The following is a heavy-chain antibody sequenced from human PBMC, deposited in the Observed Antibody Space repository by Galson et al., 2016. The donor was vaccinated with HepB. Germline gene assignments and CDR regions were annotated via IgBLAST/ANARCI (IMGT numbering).Heavy chain of an antibody. CDR3: ARGDNPDYGDYASAYYYMDV. CDR2: INHSGST. D-gene: IGHD4-17*01. J-gene: IGHJ6*03. V-gene: IGHV4-34*01. CDR1: GGSFSGYY. Sequence: TLSLTCAVYGGSFSGYYWSWIRQPPGKGLEWIGEINHSGSTNYNPSLKSRVTISVDTSKNRFSLKLSSVTAADTAVYYCARGDNPDYGDYASAYYYMDVWGKGTTVTVSS.